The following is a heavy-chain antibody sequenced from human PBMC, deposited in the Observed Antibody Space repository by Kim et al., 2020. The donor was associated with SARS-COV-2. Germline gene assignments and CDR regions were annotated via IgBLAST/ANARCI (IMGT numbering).Heavy chain of an antibody. CDR1: GFTFSSFG. Sequence: GGSLRLSCAASGFTFSSFGMHWVRQAPGKGLEWVAVKWDDGSNKDYADSVKGRFTISRDNSKNTLDLQMNSLRAEDTAVYYCAREGEIYYYGSGSYYNDFDYWGQGTLVTVSS. V-gene: IGHV3-33*01. D-gene: IGHD3-10*01. CDR2: KWDDGSNK. J-gene: IGHJ4*02. CDR3: AREGEIYYYGSGSYYNDFDY.